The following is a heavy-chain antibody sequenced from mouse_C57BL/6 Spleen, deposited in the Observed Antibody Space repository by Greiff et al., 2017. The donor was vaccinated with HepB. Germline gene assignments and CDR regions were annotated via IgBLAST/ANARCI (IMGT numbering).Heavy chain of an antibody. V-gene: IGHV1-20*01. CDR2: INPYNGDT. CDR3: ARSDGYYEDYAMDY. J-gene: IGHJ4*01. CDR1: GYSFTGYF. D-gene: IGHD2-3*01. Sequence: EVQLQQSGPELVKPGDSVKISCKASGYSFTGYFMNWVMQSHGKSLEWIGRINPYNGDTFYNQKFKGKATLTVDKSSSTAHMELRSLTSEDSAVYYCARSDGYYEDYAMDYWGQGTSVTVSS.